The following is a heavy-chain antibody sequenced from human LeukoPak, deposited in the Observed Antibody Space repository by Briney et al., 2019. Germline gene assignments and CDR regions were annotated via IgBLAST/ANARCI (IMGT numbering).Heavy chain of an antibody. CDR3: ARGLWFGELFI. CDR2: ITNSGSTT. J-gene: IGHJ4*02. CDR1: GFTFSDYY. D-gene: IGHD3-10*01. Sequence: GGSLRLPCVASGFTFSDYYMSWIRQAPGKGLEWISYITNSGSTTFYADSVKGRFSISRDNAKNTLYLQMNSLRAEDTAVYYCARGLWFGELFIWGQGTLVTVSS. V-gene: IGHV3-11*04.